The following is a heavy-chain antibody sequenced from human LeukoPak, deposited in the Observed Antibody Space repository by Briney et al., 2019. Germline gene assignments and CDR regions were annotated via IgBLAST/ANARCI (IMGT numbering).Heavy chain of an antibody. CDR1: GGSISSHY. CDR3: ARGKVSSSWYSLDAFDI. J-gene: IGHJ3*02. Sequence: SETLSLTCTVSGGSISSHYWSWIRQPPGKGLEWIGYIYYSGSTNYNPSLKSRVTISVDTYKNQFSLKLSSVTAADTAVYYCARGKVSSSWYSLDAFDIWGQGTMVTVSS. CDR2: IYYSGST. V-gene: IGHV4-59*11. D-gene: IGHD6-13*01.